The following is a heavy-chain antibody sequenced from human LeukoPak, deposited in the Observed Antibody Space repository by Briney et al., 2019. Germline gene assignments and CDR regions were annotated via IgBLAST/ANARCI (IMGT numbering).Heavy chain of an antibody. CDR1: GGSFSGYY. Sequence: PSETLSLTCAVYGGSFSGYYWSWIRQPPGKGLEWIGEINHSGSTNYNPSLKCRVTISVDTSKNQFSLKLSSVTAADTAVYYCARGRGGYKRWFDPWGQGTLVTVSS. D-gene: IGHD5-12*01. CDR2: INHSGST. J-gene: IGHJ5*02. CDR3: ARGRGGYKRWFDP. V-gene: IGHV4-34*01.